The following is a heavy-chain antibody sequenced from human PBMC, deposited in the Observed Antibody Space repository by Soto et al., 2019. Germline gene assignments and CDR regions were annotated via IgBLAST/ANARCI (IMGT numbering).Heavy chain of an antibody. V-gene: IGHV1-2*04. J-gene: IGHJ4*02. CDR1: GYTFTGYY. CDR2: INPNSGGT. CDR3: ARDRGIAVADTFDY. Sequence: GASVKVSCKASGYTFTGYYMHWVRQAPGQGLEWMGWINPNSGGTNYAQKFQGWVTMTRDTSISTAYMELSRLRSDDTAVYYCARDRGIAVADTFDYWGQGTLVTVSS. D-gene: IGHD6-19*01.